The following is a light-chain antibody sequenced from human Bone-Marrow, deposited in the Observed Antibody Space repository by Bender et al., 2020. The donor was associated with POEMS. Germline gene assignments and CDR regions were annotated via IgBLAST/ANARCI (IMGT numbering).Light chain of an antibody. V-gene: IGLV1-40*01. CDR2: GDN. CDR3: QTWGTGYRV. CDR1: SSNFGAGYA. J-gene: IGLJ3*02. Sequence: QSVLTQPPSVSGAPGQRVTISCTGSSSNFGAGYAVHWYQQLPGTAPKLLIYGDNNRPSGVPDRFSCSKSGTSASLAISGLQADDEADYYCQTWGTGYRVFGGGTKLTVL.